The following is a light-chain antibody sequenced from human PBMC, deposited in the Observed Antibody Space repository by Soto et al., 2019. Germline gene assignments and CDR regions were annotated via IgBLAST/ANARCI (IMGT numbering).Light chain of an antibody. CDR1: XIGSKS. J-gene: IGLJ7*01. Sequence: SYELTQPPSVSVAPGQTARITWXXXXIGSKSVHWYQQKPGQAPVLVVYDDSDRPSGIPERFSGSNSGNTATLTISRVEAGDEADYYCQVWDSSSDHAVFGGGTQLTVL. CDR3: QVWDSSSDHAV. V-gene: IGLV3-21*02. CDR2: DDS.